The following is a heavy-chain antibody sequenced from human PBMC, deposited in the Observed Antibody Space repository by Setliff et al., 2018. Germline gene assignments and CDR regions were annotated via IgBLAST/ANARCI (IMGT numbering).Heavy chain of an antibody. J-gene: IGHJ4*02. CDR3: ARGGYSYGLGGFPLDY. CDR2: IYTSGST. CDR1: GGSISSGVYH. D-gene: IGHD5-18*01. Sequence: SETLSLTCTVSGGSISSGVYHWSWIRQPAGKGLEWIGRIYTSGSTNYNPSLKSRVTISVDTSKNQFSLKLSSVTAADTAVYYCARGGYSYGLGGFPLDYWGQGTLVTVSS. V-gene: IGHV4-61*02.